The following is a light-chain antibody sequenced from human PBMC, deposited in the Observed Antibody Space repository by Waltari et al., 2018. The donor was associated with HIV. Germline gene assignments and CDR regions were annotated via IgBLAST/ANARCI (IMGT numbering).Light chain of an antibody. V-gene: IGLV1-40*01. CDR1: SSNIRAGSE. J-gene: IGLJ2*01. CDR2: ADT. CDR3: QSYDSSLSGL. Sequence: QSVLTQPPSVSGAPGQRVTISCTGSSSNIRAGSEVHWYQQLPGTAPNLLTYADTNRPSGVPDRFSGSKSGTSASLAITGLQAEDEADYYCQSYDSSLSGLFGGGTKLTVL.